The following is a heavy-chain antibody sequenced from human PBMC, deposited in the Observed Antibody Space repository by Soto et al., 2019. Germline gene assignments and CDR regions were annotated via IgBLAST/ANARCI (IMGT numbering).Heavy chain of an antibody. J-gene: IGHJ5*02. D-gene: IGHD2-15*01. Sequence: SETLSLTCTVSGGSISSGGYYWSWIRQHPGKGLEWIGYIYYSGSTYYNPSLKSRVTISVDTSKNQFSLKLSSVTAADTAVYYCVRDRYCSSGWFDPWGQGTPVTVSS. CDR1: GGSISSGGYY. CDR3: VRDRYCSSGWFDP. V-gene: IGHV4-31*03. CDR2: IYYSGST.